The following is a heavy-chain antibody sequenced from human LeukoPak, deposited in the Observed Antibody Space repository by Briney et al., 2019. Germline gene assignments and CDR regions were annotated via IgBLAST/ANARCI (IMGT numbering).Heavy chain of an antibody. CDR3: ARQSRDGSKTRGYYFDY. D-gene: IGHD3-10*01. V-gene: IGHV5-51*01. Sequence: GESLKISCQVSGYIFTHYWIGWVRQMSGKGLESMGIIYPADSDTTYSPSFQGQVTISADKSISTVYLQWSSLKASDTAMYYCARQSRDGSKTRGYYFDYWGQGTLVTGSS. CDR2: IYPADSDT. J-gene: IGHJ4*02. CDR1: GYIFTHYW.